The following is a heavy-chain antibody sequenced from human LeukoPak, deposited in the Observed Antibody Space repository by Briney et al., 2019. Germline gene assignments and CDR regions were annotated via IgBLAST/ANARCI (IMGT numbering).Heavy chain of an antibody. Sequence: PGRSLRLSCAASGFTYSSYGMHWVRQAPGKGLEWVAVISYDGSNKYYADSVKGRFTISRDNSKNTAYLQKNSLKTEDTAVYYCTRPGYSSGWDDCWGQGTLVTVSP. V-gene: IGHV3-30*03. D-gene: IGHD6-19*01. CDR3: TRPGYSSGWDDC. CDR2: ISYDGSNK. J-gene: IGHJ4*02. CDR1: GFTYSSYG.